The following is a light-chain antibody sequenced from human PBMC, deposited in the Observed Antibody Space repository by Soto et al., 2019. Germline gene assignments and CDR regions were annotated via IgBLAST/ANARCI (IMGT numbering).Light chain of an antibody. CDR3: SSFTSSSSVV. CDR1: SSDVGGYSY. J-gene: IGLJ1*01. Sequence: QSALTQPASVSGSPGQSITISCTGTSSDVGGYSYVSWYQQHPGKTPKLMIYEVSNRPSGVSNRFSGSKSGNTASLTISGLQADDEADYYCSSFTSSSSVVFGTGTKVTVL. V-gene: IGLV2-14*01. CDR2: EVS.